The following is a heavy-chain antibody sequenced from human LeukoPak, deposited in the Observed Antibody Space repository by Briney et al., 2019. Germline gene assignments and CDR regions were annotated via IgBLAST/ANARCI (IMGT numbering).Heavy chain of an antibody. D-gene: IGHD4-23*01. V-gene: IGHV4-59*01. CDR2: IYYSGST. CDR1: GGSISSYY. CDR3: ASDYGGWYFDL. J-gene: IGHJ2*01. Sequence: SETLSLTCTVSGGSISSYYWSWIRQPPGKGLEWVGYIYYSGSTNYNPSLKSRVTISVDTSKNQFSLKLSSVTAADTAVYYCASDYGGWYFDLWGRGTLVTVSS.